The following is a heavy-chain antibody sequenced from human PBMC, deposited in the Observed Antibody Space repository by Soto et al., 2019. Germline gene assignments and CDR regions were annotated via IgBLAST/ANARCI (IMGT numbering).Heavy chain of an antibody. D-gene: IGHD2-2*01. V-gene: IGHV3-21*01. J-gene: IGHJ6*02. CDR1: GFTFSSYS. CDR2: ISSSSSYI. CDR3: ARDIVVVPAADYYYGMDV. Sequence: EVQLVESGGGLVKPGGSLRLSCAASGFTFSSYSMNWVRQAPGKGLEWVSSISSSSSYIYYADSVKGRFTISRDNAKNSLYLQMHSLRAEDTAVYYCARDIVVVPAADYYYGMDVWGQGTTVTVSS.